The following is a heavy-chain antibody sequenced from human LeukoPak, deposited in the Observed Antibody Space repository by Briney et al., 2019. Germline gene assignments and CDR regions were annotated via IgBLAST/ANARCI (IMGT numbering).Heavy chain of an antibody. V-gene: IGHV3-66*01. Sequence: GGSLTLSCAASGFTVSSNYMSWVRQAPGKGLEWVSVIYSGGSTYYADSVKGRFTISRDNSKNTLYLQMNSLRAEDMAVYYCARGNYDSSGSFDYWGQGTLVTVSS. CDR3: ARGNYDSSGSFDY. CDR2: IYSGGST. J-gene: IGHJ4*02. CDR1: GFTVSSNY. D-gene: IGHD3-22*01.